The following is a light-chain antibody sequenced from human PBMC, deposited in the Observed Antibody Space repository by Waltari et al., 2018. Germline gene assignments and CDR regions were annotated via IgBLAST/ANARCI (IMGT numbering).Light chain of an antibody. CDR1: QSISSW. Sequence: DIQMTQSPFTLSASVGDRVTIPCRASQSISSWLAGYQQKPGKAPKRLIYKASSLESGVPSRFSGSGSGTEFTLTISSLNPDDFATYYCQQYNSYWTFGQGTKVEIK. J-gene: IGKJ1*01. CDR3: QQYNSYWT. CDR2: KAS. V-gene: IGKV1-5*03.